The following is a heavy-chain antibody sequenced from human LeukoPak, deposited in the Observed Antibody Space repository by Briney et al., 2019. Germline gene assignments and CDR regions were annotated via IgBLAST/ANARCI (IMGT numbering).Heavy chain of an antibody. V-gene: IGHV3-53*01. Sequence: GGSLRLSCAASGFTVSSNSMDWVRQAPGKGLEWVSVIYSGGNTDYADSVKGRFTISRDNSKNTLYLQMNSLRAEDTAVYYCAKEPYCSGGSCRTFDYWGQGTLVTVSS. CDR2: IYSGGNT. CDR1: GFTVSSNS. D-gene: IGHD2-15*01. CDR3: AKEPYCSGGSCRTFDY. J-gene: IGHJ4*02.